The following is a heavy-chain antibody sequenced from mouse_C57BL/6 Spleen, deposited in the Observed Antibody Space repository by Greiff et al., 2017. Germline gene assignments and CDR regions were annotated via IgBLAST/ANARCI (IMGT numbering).Heavy chain of an antibody. Sequence: QVQLKESGPGLVAPSPSLSITCTVSGFSLTSYGVDWVRQSPGKGLEWLGVIWGVGSTNYNSALKSRLSISKDNAKSQVFLKMNSLQTDDTAMYYCARRNWDVGYFEVRGTGTTVTVAS. V-gene: IGHV2-6*01. CDR1: GFSLTSYG. J-gene: IGHJ1*03. D-gene: IGHD4-1*01. CDR2: IWGVGST. CDR3: ARRNWDVGYFEV.